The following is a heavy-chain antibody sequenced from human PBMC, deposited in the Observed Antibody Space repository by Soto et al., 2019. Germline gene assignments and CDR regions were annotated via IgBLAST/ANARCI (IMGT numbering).Heavy chain of an antibody. CDR3: ATRFNVVVVAANKFDY. CDR1: GFTFSSYA. V-gene: IGHV3-23*01. D-gene: IGHD2-15*01. Sequence: GGSLRLSCAASGFTFSSYAMSWVRQAPGKGLEWVSAISGSGGSTYYADSVKGRFTISRDNSKNTLYLQMNSLRAEDTAVYYCATRFNVVVVAANKFDYWGQGTLVTVSS. J-gene: IGHJ4*02. CDR2: ISGSGGST.